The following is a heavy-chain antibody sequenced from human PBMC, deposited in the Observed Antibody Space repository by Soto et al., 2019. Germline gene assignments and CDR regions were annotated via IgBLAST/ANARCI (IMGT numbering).Heavy chain of an antibody. Sequence: QVHLVESGGGVVQPTYSRTLSCVVSGLEFRTFGMHWIXXXPGKGLEWVAVIWGDGSQSYYHESVRGRFTVSRDNSRXXXXLXXXXXXXXXXXXXXXXXXXXMPXWGQGTRVTVSS. J-gene: IGHJ1*01. CDR2: IWGDGSQS. CDR1: GLEFRTFG. D-gene: IGHD2-2*01. V-gene: IGHV3-33*03. CDR3: XXXXXMPX.